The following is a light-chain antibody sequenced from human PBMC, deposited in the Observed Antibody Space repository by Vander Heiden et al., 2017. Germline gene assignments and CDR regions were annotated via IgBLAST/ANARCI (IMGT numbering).Light chain of an antibody. CDR1: QSISSY. CDR3: QQKVT. Sequence: DIQMTQSPSSLSASVGDRVTITCRASQSISSYLNWYQQKPGKAPKLLIYAASSLQSGVPSRFSGSGSGTDFTLTISSLQPEDFATYYCQQKVTFGHGTKVDIK. J-gene: IGKJ3*01. V-gene: IGKV1-39*01. CDR2: AAS.